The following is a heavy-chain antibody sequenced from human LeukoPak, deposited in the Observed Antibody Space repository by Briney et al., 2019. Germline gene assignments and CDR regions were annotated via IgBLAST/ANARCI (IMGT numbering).Heavy chain of an antibody. J-gene: IGHJ4*02. V-gene: IGHV3-30-3*01. Sequence: GGSLRLSCAASGFTFSSYAMPWVRQAPGKGLEWVAVISYDGSNKYYADSVKGRFTISRDNSKNTLYLQMTSLRAEDTAMYYCARGLRVDYDFQSGYPDYWGQGTLVTVSS. CDR3: ARGLRVDYDFQSGYPDY. D-gene: IGHD3-3*01. CDR2: ISYDGSNK. CDR1: GFTFSSYA.